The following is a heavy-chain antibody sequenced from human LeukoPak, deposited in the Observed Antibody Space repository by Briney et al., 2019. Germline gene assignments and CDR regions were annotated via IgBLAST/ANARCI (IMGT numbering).Heavy chain of an antibody. Sequence: SQTLSLTCTVSGGSISSGDYYWSWIRQPPGKGLEWIGYIYYSGSTYYNPSLKSRVTISVDTSKNQFSLKLSSVTAADTAVYYCPREMPDSSGYYFNAFDIWGQGTMVTVYS. CDR2: IYYSGST. V-gene: IGHV4-30-4*01. J-gene: IGHJ3*02. CDR1: GGSISSGDYY. D-gene: IGHD3-22*01. CDR3: PREMPDSSGYYFNAFDI.